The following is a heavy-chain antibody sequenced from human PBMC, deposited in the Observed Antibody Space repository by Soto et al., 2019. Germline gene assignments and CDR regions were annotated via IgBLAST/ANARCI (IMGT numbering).Heavy chain of an antibody. V-gene: IGHV3-15*01. CDR1: GFTFSDAW. CDR2: IKKKTDGGTT. D-gene: IGHD6-19*01. J-gene: IGHJ4*02. CDR3: RTQWLD. Sequence: GSLRLSCAASGFTFSDAWMIWVRQAPGKVLEWVGLIKKKTDGGTTDYAAPVKGRFTISRDDSKNTVYLQMSSLKTEDTAVYYCRTQWLDWGQGTLVTVCS.